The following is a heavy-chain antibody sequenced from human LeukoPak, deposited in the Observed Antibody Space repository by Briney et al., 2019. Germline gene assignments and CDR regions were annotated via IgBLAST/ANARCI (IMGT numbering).Heavy chain of an antibody. V-gene: IGHV4-39*07. Sequence: SETLSLTCTVSGGSISSSSYYWGWIRQPPGKGLEWIGIIYYSGSTYYSPSLKSRVTISVDTSKNQFSLRLSSVTAADTAVYYCARGLVDLWFGELLISTPPAFDIWGQGTIVTVSS. CDR3: ARGLVDLWFGELLISTPPAFDI. D-gene: IGHD3-10*01. CDR2: IYYSGST. J-gene: IGHJ3*02. CDR1: GGSISSSSYY.